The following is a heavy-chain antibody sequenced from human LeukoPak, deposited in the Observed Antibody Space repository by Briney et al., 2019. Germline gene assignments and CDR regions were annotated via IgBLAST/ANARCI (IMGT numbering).Heavy chain of an antibody. J-gene: IGHJ4*02. CDR3: AREKRVPIYGSGLYYFDY. D-gene: IGHD3-10*01. Sequence: GGSLRLSCAASGFTFSDYYMSWIRQAPGKGLEWVSYISSSGSTIYYADSVRGRFTISRDNAKNSLYLQMNSLRAEDTAVYYCAREKRVPIYGSGLYYFDYWGQGTLVTVSS. CDR2: ISSSGSTI. CDR1: GFTFSDYY. V-gene: IGHV3-11*01.